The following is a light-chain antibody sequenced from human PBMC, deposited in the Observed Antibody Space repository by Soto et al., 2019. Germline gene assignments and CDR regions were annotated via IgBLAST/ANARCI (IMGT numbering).Light chain of an antibody. CDR2: KAS. V-gene: IGKV1-5*03. CDR1: QSISSW. CDR3: QQYNSYSWA. Sequence: DIQMTQSPSTLSASVGDRVTITCRASQSISSWLAWYQQKPGKAPKLLIYKASSLESGVPSRFSGSGSGTGFTITISSLQPDDFATYYCQQYNSYSWAFGQGTKVEIK. J-gene: IGKJ1*01.